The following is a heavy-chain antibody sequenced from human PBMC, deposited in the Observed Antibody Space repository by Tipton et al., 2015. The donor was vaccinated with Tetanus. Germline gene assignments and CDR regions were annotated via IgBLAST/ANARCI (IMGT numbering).Heavy chain of an antibody. Sequence: TLSLTCSVSGDYINSGDYYWSWIRQPPGKGLEWIGYIYYSGSTYYNPSLKSRVTISIDTSKNQFSLRLSSVTAADTAVYYCSSSPGNQYLAFFGYWGRGTKVTVSS. CDR3: SSSPGNQYLAFFGY. D-gene: IGHD3-3*02. CDR2: IYYSGST. J-gene: IGHJ4*02. CDR1: GDYINSGDYY. V-gene: IGHV4-30-4*01.